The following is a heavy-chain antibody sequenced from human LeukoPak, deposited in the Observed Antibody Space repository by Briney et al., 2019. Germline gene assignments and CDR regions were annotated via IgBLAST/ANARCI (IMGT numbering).Heavy chain of an antibody. Sequence: ASVKVSCKTSGYTFTANYMQWVRQAPGQGLEWMGWINPNSGATKYAQKFQGRVTMTRDTSISTAYMELSRLRPDDTAVYYCARYRCKTTSGCEDTDAFDMWGQGTMVTVSS. CDR2: INPNSGAT. CDR3: ARYRCKTTSGCEDTDAFDM. D-gene: IGHD2/OR15-2a*01. J-gene: IGHJ3*02. V-gene: IGHV1-2*02. CDR1: GYTFTANY.